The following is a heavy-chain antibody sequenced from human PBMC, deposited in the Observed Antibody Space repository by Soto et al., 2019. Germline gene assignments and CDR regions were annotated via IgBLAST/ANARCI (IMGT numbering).Heavy chain of an antibody. J-gene: IGHJ4*02. D-gene: IGHD4-17*01. CDR1: GFTFSSYG. V-gene: IGHV3-30*18. CDR2: ISYDGSNK. Sequence: PGGFLRLSCAASGFTFSSYGMHWVRQAPGKGLEWVAVISYDGSNKYYADSVKGRFTISRDNSKNTLYLQMNSLRAEDTAVYYCAKDGDYGDYVPNDYWGQGTLVTVSS. CDR3: AKDGDYGDYVPNDY.